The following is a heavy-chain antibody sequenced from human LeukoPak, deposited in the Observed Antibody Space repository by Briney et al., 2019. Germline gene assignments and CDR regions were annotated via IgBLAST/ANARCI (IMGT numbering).Heavy chain of an antibody. CDR3: ASWVREVIRGSYYYYYMDV. J-gene: IGHJ6*03. Sequence: GGSLRLSCAASGFTFSSYSMNWVRQAPGKGLEWVSSISSSSSYIYYADSVKGRFTISRDNAKNSLYLQMNSLRAEDTAVYYCASWVREVIRGSYYYYYMDVWGKGTTVTISS. CDR2: ISSSSSYI. CDR1: GFTFSSYS. D-gene: IGHD3-10*01. V-gene: IGHV3-21*01.